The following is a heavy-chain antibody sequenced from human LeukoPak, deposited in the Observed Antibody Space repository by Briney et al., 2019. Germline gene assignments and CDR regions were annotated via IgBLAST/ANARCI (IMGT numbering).Heavy chain of an antibody. V-gene: IGHV3-48*03. Sequence: PGGSLRLSCAASGFTFSSYEMNWVRQAPGKGLEWVSYISSSGRNIYYADSVKGRFTISRDNAKNSVYLQMNSLRAEDTAVYYCARDSSTIFDYWGQGTLVIVSS. CDR3: ARDSSTIFDY. D-gene: IGHD2-2*01. CDR2: ISSSGRNI. J-gene: IGHJ4*02. CDR1: GFTFSSYE.